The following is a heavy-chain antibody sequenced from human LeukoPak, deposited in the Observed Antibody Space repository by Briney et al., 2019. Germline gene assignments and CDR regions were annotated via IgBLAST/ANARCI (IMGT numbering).Heavy chain of an antibody. CDR1: GGTFSSYA. J-gene: IGHJ4*02. D-gene: IGHD3-3*01. CDR3: AREEYYDFWSGYPHLDY. V-gene: IGHV1-69*05. Sequence: SVKVSCKASGGTFSSYAISWVRQAPGQGLEWMGRIIPIFGTANYAQKFQGRVTITTDESTSTAHMELSSLRSEDTAVYYCAREEYYDFWSGYPHLDYWGQGTLVTVSS. CDR2: IIPIFGTA.